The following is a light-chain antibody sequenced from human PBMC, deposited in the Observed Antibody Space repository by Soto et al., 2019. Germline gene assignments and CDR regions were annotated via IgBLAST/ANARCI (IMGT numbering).Light chain of an antibody. V-gene: IGKV3-20*01. CDR1: QSVTNRY. CDR2: GIS. Sequence: ESVLTQSPGTLSLSPGERATLSCRASQSVTNRYFAWYQQRPGQAPRLLIYGISNRATGIPDRFSGSGSGTDFTLTISRLEPADFVVYYCQQYSSLPHTFGQGNKLEVK. CDR3: QQYSSLPHT. J-gene: IGKJ2*01.